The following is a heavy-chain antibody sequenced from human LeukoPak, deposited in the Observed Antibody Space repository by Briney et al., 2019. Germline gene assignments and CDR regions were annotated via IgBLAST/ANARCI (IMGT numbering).Heavy chain of an antibody. J-gene: IGHJ3*02. CDR3: ARDTDYGSGSYYNGAFDI. D-gene: IGHD3-10*01. CDR1: GGSISSGSYY. V-gene: IGHV4-61*02. CDR2: IYTSGST. Sequence: PSETLSLTCTVSGGSISSGSYYWSWIRQPAGKGLEWIGRIYTSGSTNYNPSLKSQVTISVDTSKNQFSLKLSSVTAADTAVYYCARDTDYGSGSYYNGAFDIWGQGTMVTVSS.